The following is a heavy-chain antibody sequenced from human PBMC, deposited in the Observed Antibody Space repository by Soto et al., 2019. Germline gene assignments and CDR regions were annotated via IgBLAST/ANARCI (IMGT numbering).Heavy chain of an antibody. CDR1: GYTFTSYG. CDR2: ISAYNGNT. Sequence: GASVKVSCKASGYTFTSYGISWVRQAPGQGLEWMGWISAYNGNTNYAQKLQGRVTMTTDTSTSTAYMELRSLRSDDTAVYYCARDQGTAIVPYYYYGMDVWGQGTTVTVSS. V-gene: IGHV1-18*04. D-gene: IGHD5-18*01. CDR3: ARDQGTAIVPYYYYGMDV. J-gene: IGHJ6*02.